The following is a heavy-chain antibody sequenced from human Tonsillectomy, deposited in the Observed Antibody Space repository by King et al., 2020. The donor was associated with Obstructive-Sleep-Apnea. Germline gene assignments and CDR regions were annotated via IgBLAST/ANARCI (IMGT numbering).Heavy chain of an antibody. Sequence: VQLVESGGGLVQPGGSLRLSCAASGFTFSSYTMSCGRHAPEKGLEWVSAIGGSVGSTYYADSVRGRVTISRDNSNNTLYMQMTSLRAEDTAVYYCAKYWYSYGSGRDMDVWGPGTTVTVSS. J-gene: IGHJ6*02. D-gene: IGHD3-10*01. CDR3: AKYWYSYGSGRDMDV. V-gene: IGHV3-23*04. CDR1: GFTFSSYT. CDR2: IGGSVGST.